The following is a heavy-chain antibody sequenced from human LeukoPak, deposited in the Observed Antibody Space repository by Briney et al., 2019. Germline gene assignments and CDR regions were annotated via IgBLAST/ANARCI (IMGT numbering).Heavy chain of an antibody. CDR3: ARGPPLNSSGWTAPREFDY. Sequence: SETLSLTCAVYGGSFSGYYWSWIRQPPGKGLEWIGEINHSGSTSYNPSLKSRVTISVDTSKNQFSLKLSSVTAADTAVYYCARGPPLNSSGWTAPREFDYWGQGTLVTVSS. V-gene: IGHV4-34*01. J-gene: IGHJ4*02. CDR2: INHSGST. D-gene: IGHD6-19*01. CDR1: GGSFSGYY.